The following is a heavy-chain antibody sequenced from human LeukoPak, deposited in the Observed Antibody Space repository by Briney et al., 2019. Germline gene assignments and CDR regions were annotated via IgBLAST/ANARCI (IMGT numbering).Heavy chain of an antibody. V-gene: IGHV4-39*07. J-gene: IGHJ5*02. Sequence: SSETLSLTCTVSGGSISSSSYYWGWIRQPPGKGLEWIGSIYYSGSTYYNPSLKSRVTISVDTSKNQFSLKLSSMTAADTAVYYCASLTSHTWGQGTLVTVSS. CDR2: IYYSGST. CDR1: GGSISSSSYY. D-gene: IGHD3-3*01. CDR3: ASLTSHT.